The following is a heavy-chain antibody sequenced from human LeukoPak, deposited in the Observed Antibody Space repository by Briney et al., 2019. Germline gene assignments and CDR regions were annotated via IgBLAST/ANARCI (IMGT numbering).Heavy chain of an antibody. V-gene: IGHV3-21*01. Sequence: GGSLRLSCAASGFTFSSYSMNWVRQAPGKGLEWVSSINNSSSYIYYAASVKGRFTISRDNAKRSLYLQMNSLRAEDTAVYYCARDSSGYSYGLTFDAFDIWGQGTMVTVSS. J-gene: IGHJ3*02. CDR1: GFTFSSYS. D-gene: IGHD5-18*01. CDR3: ARDSSGYSYGLTFDAFDI. CDR2: INNSSSYI.